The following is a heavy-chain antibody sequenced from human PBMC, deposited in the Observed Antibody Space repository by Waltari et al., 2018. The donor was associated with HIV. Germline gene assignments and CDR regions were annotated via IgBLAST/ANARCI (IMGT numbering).Heavy chain of an antibody. CDR2: INGDESRI. CDR3: ARRHSSEGILDY. Sequence: VQLLAPGGGLVQPGGSLRPPCVASGLPLSNSWMHWVRQGPGKGLVWVSRINGDESRILYADSVKGRFTISRDNARNTLYLQMNSLRAEDTAVYYCARRHSSEGILDYWGQGTLVTVSS. J-gene: IGHJ4*02. CDR1: GLPLSNSW. D-gene: IGHD6-19*01. V-gene: IGHV3-74*01.